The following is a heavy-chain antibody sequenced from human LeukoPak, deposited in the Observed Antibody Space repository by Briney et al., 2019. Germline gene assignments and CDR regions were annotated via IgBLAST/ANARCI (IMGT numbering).Heavy chain of an antibody. CDR1: RDSVSSNSAA. V-gene: IGHV6-1*01. J-gene: IGHJ6*03. CDR3: ARDSYYYMDV. Sequence: SQTLSLTSAISRDSVSSNSAAWNWIRQSPSRGLEWLGRTYYRSKLYIEYAVSVQSRMTIHPETSKNRFSLRLNSMTPGNTAVYYCARDSYYYMDVWGKGTTVTVSS. CDR2: TYYRSKLYI.